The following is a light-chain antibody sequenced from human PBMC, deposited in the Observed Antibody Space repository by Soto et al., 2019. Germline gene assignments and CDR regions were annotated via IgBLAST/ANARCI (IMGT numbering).Light chain of an antibody. CDR3: CSYAGSWV. Sequence: QSALTQPRSVSGSPGQSVTISFTGTSSDVGGYNYVSLYQQHPGKAPKLMIYDVSKRPSGVPDRFSGSKSGNTASLTISGLQAEDEDDYYCCSYAGSWVFGGGNKLTVL. V-gene: IGLV2-11*01. CDR1: SSDVGGYNY. J-gene: IGLJ3*02. CDR2: DVS.